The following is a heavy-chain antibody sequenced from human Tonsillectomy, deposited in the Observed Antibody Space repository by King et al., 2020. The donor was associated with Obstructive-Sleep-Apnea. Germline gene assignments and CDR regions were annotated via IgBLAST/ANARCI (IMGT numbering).Heavy chain of an antibody. D-gene: IGHD6-13*01. CDR2: IYYNWST. CDR1: GGSISSGGSY. Sequence: VQLQESGPGLVKPSQTLSLTCTVSGGSISSGGSYWSWIRQHPGKGLEWIGYIYYNWSTYYNPSLTSRVTTSVDTSKNQFALKLSSVTAADTAVYYCARVPYSSSWGHYFDYWGQGTLVTVSS. V-gene: IGHV4-31*03. J-gene: IGHJ4*02. CDR3: ARVPYSSSWGHYFDY.